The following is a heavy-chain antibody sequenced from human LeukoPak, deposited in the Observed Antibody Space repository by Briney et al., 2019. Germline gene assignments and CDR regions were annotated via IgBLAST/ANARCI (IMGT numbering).Heavy chain of an antibody. J-gene: IGHJ3*02. CDR1: GFSLSTSGVG. V-gene: IGHV2-5*02. Sequence: SGPTLVNPTQTLTLTCTFSGFSLSTSGVGVGWIRQPPGKALEWLALIYWDDDKRYSPSLKSRLTITKDTSKNQVVLTMTNMDPVDTATYYCAHSVVDFWSGYYRAALDAFDIWGQGTMVTVSS. D-gene: IGHD3-3*01. CDR2: IYWDDDK. CDR3: AHSVVDFWSGYYRAALDAFDI.